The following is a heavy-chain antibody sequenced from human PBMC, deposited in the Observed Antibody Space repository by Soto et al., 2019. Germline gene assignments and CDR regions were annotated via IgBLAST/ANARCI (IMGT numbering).Heavy chain of an antibody. D-gene: IGHD6-19*01. J-gene: IGHJ5*02. Sequence: GGSLRLSCAASGFTFSSYAMSWVRQAPGKGLEWVSAISGSGGSTYYADSVKGRFTISRDNSKNTLYLQMNSPRAEDTAVYYCAIAPLKYSSGSILEDWFDPWGQGTLVTVSS. CDR2: ISGSGGST. V-gene: IGHV3-23*01. CDR3: AIAPLKYSSGSILEDWFDP. CDR1: GFTFSSYA.